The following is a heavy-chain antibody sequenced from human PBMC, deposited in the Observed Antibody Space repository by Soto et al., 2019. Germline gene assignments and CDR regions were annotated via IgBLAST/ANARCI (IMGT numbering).Heavy chain of an antibody. Sequence: QVQLVESGGGVVQPGRSLRLSCAASGFTFSRYGMHWVRQAPGKGLEWVAVIWYDGSNKYYSVSVKGRFTISRDNSKNTLYLQMNSLRAEDTAVYYCARAPGSYGGEAYYFDYWGQGTLVTVAS. CDR2: IWYDGSNK. CDR1: GFTFSRYG. V-gene: IGHV3-33*01. J-gene: IGHJ4*02. CDR3: ARAPGSYGGEAYYFDY. D-gene: IGHD4-17*01.